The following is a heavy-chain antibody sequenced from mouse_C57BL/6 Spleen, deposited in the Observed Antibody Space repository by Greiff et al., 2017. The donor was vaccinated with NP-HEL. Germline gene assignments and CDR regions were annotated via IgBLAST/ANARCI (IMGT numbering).Heavy chain of an antibody. Sequence: VKLQESGPELVKPGASVKISCKASGYAFSSSWMNWVKQRPGKGLEWIGRIYPGDGDTNYNGKFKGKATLTADKSSSTAYMQLSSLTSEDSAVYFCARKRDYYGSTYYFDYWGQGTTLTVSS. CDR3: ARKRDYYGSTYYFDY. CDR2: IYPGDGDT. CDR1: GYAFSSSW. V-gene: IGHV1-82*01. D-gene: IGHD1-1*01. J-gene: IGHJ2*01.